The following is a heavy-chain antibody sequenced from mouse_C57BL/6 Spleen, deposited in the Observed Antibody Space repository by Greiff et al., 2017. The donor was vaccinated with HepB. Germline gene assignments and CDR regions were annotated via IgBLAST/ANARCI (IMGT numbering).Heavy chain of an antibody. CDR2: INPSSGYT. V-gene: IGHV1-4*01. D-gene: IGHD2-4*01. Sequence: VQLQQSGAELARPGASVKMSCKASGYTFTSYTMHWVKQRPGQGLEWIGYINPSSGYTKYNQKFKDKATLTADKSSSTAYMQLSSLTSEDSAVYYCARSDYGTWFAYWGQGTLVTVSA. J-gene: IGHJ3*01. CDR1: GYTFTSYT. CDR3: ARSDYGTWFAY.